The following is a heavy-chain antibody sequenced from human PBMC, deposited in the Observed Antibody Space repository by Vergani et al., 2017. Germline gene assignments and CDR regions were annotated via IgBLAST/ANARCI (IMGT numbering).Heavy chain of an antibody. CDR2: INPNCGGT. Sequence: QVPLVQSGAEVKKPGASVKISCKASGYNFTGHYMHWVRQASGQGLEWMGWINPNCGGTNYSQKFQGRVNMTRDTSISTAYMELSRLRSDDTAVYYCARCDHDSMDVWGKGTTVTVSS. D-gene: IGHD2-21*01. V-gene: IGHV1-2*02. CDR3: ARCDHDSMDV. J-gene: IGHJ6*03. CDR1: GYNFTGHY.